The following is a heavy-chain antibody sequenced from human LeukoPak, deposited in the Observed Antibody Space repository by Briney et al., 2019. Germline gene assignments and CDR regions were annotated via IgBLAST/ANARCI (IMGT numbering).Heavy chain of an antibody. CDR2: ISVYNGNT. CDR3: ARTRSGWYYFDY. CDR1: GYTFTSYG. V-gene: IGHV1-18*01. J-gene: IGHJ4*02. Sequence: ASVKVSCKASGYTFTSYGISWVRQAPGQGLEWMGWISVYNGNTNYAQKLQGRVTMTTDTSTSTAYMELRSLRSDDTAVYYCARTRSGWYYFDYWGQGTLVTVSS. D-gene: IGHD6-19*01.